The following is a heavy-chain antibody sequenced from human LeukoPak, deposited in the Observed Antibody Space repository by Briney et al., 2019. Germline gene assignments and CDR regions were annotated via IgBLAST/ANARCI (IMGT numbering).Heavy chain of an antibody. CDR2: IYYSGST. V-gene: IGHV4-59*01. CDR3: ARTSRHFYGSGSNLTPWPADMDV. CDR1: GGPLNSYY. J-gene: IGHJ6*02. D-gene: IGHD3-10*01. Sequence: SETLSLTCTVSGGPLNSYYWTWIRQPPGKALVWIGYIYYSGSTHYNPSLNSRVTISMDTSKNHFSLKLSSVTAADTAIYYCARTSRHFYGSGSNLTPWPADMDVWGQGTKVTVSS.